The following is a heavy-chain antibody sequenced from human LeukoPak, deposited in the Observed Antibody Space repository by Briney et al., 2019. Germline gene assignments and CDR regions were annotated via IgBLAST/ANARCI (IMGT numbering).Heavy chain of an antibody. CDR1: GYTFTGYY. D-gene: IGHD3-22*01. V-gene: IGHV1-2*02. CDR3: ARDRPLGGDSSGSS. Sequence: ASVKVSCKASGYTFTGYYMHWVRQAPGQGLEWMGWINPNSGGTNYAQKFQGRVTMTRDTSISTAYMELSRLRSDDTAVYYCARDRPLGGDSSGSSWGQGTLVTVSS. J-gene: IGHJ4*02. CDR2: INPNSGGT.